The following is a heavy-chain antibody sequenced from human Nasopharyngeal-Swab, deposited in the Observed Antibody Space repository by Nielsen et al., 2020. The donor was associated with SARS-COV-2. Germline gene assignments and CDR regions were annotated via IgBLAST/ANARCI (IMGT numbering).Heavy chain of an antibody. J-gene: IGHJ3*02. V-gene: IGHV5-51*01. CDR2: IYPGDSDT. CDR3: ARPNYDRDGYNYDAFDI. D-gene: IGHD5-24*01. Sequence: GGSLRLSCKGSGYSFTSYWIGWVRQMPGKGLEWMGIIYPGDSDTRYSPSFQGQVTISADKSISTAYLQWSSLKASDTAMYYCARPNYDRDGYNYDAFDIWGQGTMVTVSS. CDR1: GYSFTSYW.